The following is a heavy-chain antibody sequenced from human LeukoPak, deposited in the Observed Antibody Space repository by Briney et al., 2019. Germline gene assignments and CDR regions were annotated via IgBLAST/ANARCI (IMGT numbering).Heavy chain of an antibody. CDR2: IYSRARP. V-gene: IGHV4-59*01. CDR3: ARAHSSSLPFDY. Sequence: CIAYIYSRARPNYNPSLKSRVTISGETSKNQFSLKLSSVTAADTAVYYCARAHSSSLPFDYWGQGTLVTVSS. J-gene: IGHJ4*02. D-gene: IGHD6-13*01.